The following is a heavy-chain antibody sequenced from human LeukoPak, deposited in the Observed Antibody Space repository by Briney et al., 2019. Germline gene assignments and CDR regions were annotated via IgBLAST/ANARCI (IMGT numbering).Heavy chain of an antibody. Sequence: GGSLRLSCAASGFTFSSYGMHWVRQAPGKGLEWVSYISSSSSTIYYADSVKGRFTISRDNAKNSLYLQMNSLRAEDTAVYYCARDSPYFDYWGQGTLVTVSS. J-gene: IGHJ4*02. CDR1: GFTFSSYG. CDR2: ISSSSSTI. V-gene: IGHV3-48*01. CDR3: ARDSPYFDY.